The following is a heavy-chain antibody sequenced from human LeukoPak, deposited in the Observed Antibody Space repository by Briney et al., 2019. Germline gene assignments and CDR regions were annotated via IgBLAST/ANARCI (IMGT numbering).Heavy chain of an antibody. CDR1: GGTFSSYA. CDR3: ARDQSPGTTVSAY. V-gene: IGHV1-69*13. J-gene: IGHJ4*02. Sequence: ASVKVSCKASGGTFSSYAISWVRQAPGQGLEWMGGIIPIFGTANYAQKFQGRVTITADESTSTAYMELSSLRSEDTAVYYCARDQSPGTTVSAYWGQGTLVTVSS. D-gene: IGHD4-17*01. CDR2: IIPIFGTA.